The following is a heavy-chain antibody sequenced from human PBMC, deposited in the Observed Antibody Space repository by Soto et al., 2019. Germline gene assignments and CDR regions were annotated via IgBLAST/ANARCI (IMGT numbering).Heavy chain of an antibody. Sequence: QVQLVQSGAEVKKPGSSVKVSCKASGDTFDIYGFNWVRHAPGQGLEWMGTIIPIFGTADYAQKFEGRVSITADKSTNTAYMELASLTSEDSAIYYCARGGIHFYDDSGHASDYWGQGTLITVSS. CDR3: ARGGIHFYDDSGHASDY. CDR1: GDTFDIYG. D-gene: IGHD3-22*01. V-gene: IGHV1-69*06. CDR2: IIPIFGTA. J-gene: IGHJ4*02.